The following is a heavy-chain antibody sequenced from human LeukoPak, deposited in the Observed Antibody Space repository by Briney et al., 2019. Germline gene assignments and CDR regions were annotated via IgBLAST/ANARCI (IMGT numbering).Heavy chain of an antibody. J-gene: IGHJ4*02. D-gene: IGHD2-21*02. CDR3: ARDRTVTAYDY. Sequence: PGGSLRLSCAAFGFTFSDYYMSWIRQAPGKGLEWVSYISPSGNTIYYADSVKGRVTISRDNAKNSLYLQMNSLRAEDSAVYYCARDRTVTAYDYWGQGTLVTVSS. CDR2: ISPSGNTI. V-gene: IGHV3-11*04. CDR1: GFTFSDYY.